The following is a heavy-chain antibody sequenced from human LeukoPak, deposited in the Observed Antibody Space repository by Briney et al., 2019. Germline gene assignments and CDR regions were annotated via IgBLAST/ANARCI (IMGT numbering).Heavy chain of an antibody. Sequence: GGSLRLSCAASGFIFSDYYMSWIRQAPGKGLEFVSHISSDGTANYYADSVKGRFTISGDNAQNSVYLEMTNLRAEDTAVYYCVREFWYRFDNWGQGTVGTVSS. CDR3: VREFWYRFDN. D-gene: IGHD6-13*01. V-gene: IGHV3-11*04. CDR2: ISSDGTAN. CDR1: GFIFSDYY. J-gene: IGHJ4*02.